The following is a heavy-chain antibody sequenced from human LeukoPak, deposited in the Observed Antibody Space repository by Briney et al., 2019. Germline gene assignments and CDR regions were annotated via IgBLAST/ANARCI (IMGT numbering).Heavy chain of an antibody. CDR1: GFTFSDYY. V-gene: IGHV3-11*01. Sequence: GGSLRLSCAASGFTFSDYYMSWIRQAPGKGLGRDSYISSSGSTIYYADSVKGRFTISRDNAKNSLYLQMNSLRAEDTAVYYCARAVVDILTGYYYYYYYGMDVWGQGTTVTVSS. CDR3: ARAVVDILTGYYYYYYYGMDV. J-gene: IGHJ6*02. D-gene: IGHD3-9*01. CDR2: ISSSGSTI.